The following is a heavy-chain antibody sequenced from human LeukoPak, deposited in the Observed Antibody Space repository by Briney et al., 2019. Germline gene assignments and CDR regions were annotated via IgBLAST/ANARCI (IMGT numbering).Heavy chain of an antibody. V-gene: IGHV1-69*13. CDR1: GGTFSSYA. CDR2: IIPIFGTA. Sequence: LVKVSCKASGGTFSSYAISWVRQAPGQGLEWMGGIIPIFGTANYAQKFQGRVTITADESTSTAYMELSSLRSEDTAVYYCARSDSGYSYGWYYFDYWGQGTLVTVSS. D-gene: IGHD5-18*01. CDR3: ARSDSGYSYGWYYFDY. J-gene: IGHJ4*02.